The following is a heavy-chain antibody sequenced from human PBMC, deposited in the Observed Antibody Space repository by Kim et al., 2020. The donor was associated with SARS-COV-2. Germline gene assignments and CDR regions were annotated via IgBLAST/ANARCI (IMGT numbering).Heavy chain of an antibody. J-gene: IGHJ6*02. CDR1: GYTFTSYG. V-gene: IGHV1-18*01. Sequence: ASVKVSCKASGYTFTSYGISWVRQAPGQGLEWMGWISAYNGNTNYAQKLQGRVTMTTDTSTSTAYMELRSLRSDDTAVYYCARDLRHYDILTGYYTSYYGMDVWGQGTTVTVSS. CDR2: ISAYNGNT. CDR3: ARDLRHYDILTGYYTSYYGMDV. D-gene: IGHD3-9*01.